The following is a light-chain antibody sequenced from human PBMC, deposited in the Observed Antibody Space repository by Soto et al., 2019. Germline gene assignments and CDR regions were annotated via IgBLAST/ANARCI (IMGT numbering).Light chain of an antibody. CDR3: QSYDSSLSAVI. J-gene: IGLJ2*01. V-gene: IGLV1-40*01. CDR2: GNN. CDR1: SSNIGAGYD. Sequence: QSVLTQPPSVSGAPGQRVTISCTGSSSNIGAGYDVHWYQQLPGTAPKLLIYGNNNRPSGVPDRFSDSKSGTSASLAITGLQAEDEADYYCQSYDSSLSAVIFGGGTKLTVL.